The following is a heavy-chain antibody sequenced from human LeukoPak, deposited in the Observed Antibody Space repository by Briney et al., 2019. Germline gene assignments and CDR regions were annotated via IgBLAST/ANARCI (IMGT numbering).Heavy chain of an antibody. CDR1: GFTFSSYS. J-gene: IGHJ6*02. Sequence: GGSLRLSCAASGFTFSSYSMNWVRQAPGKGLEWVSSISSSSSYIYYADSVKGRFTISRDNSKNTLYLQMNSLRAEDTAVYYCASPYCSGGSCYGYYGMDVWGQGTTVTVSS. V-gene: IGHV3-21*04. CDR2: ISSSSSYI. D-gene: IGHD2-15*01. CDR3: ASPYCSGGSCYGYYGMDV.